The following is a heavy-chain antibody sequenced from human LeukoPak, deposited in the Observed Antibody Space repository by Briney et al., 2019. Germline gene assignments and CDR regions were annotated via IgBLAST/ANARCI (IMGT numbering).Heavy chain of an antibody. V-gene: IGHV3-23*01. CDR2: ISGSGST. CDR3: AKDLPGFFDY. Sequence: GGSLRLSCAASGFTFSSYAMSWVRQAPGKGLEWVSAISGSGSTYYADSVKGRFTISRDNSRNTLYLQMNSLRAEDTAVYSCAKDLPGFFDYWGQGTLVTVFS. J-gene: IGHJ4*02. CDR1: GFTFSSYA.